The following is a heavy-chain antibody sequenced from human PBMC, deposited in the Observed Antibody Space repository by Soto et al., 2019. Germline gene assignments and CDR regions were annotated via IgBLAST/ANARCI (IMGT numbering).Heavy chain of an antibody. J-gene: IGHJ4*02. CDR1: GYTFTSYY. V-gene: IGHV1-46*01. CDR2: INPSGGST. Sequence: ASVKVSCKASGYTFTSYYMHWVRQAPGQGLEWMGIINPSGGSTSYAQKFQGRVTMTRDTSTSTVYMELSSLRSEDTAVYYCAREGTLEYSSRKSYYFDYWGQGTLVTVSS. CDR3: AREGTLEYSSRKSYYFDY. D-gene: IGHD6-6*01.